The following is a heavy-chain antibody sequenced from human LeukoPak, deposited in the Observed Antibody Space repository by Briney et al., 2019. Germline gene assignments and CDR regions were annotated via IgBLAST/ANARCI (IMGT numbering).Heavy chain of an antibody. V-gene: IGHV4-59*01. CDR2: IYYSGSI. CDR1: GGSISSYY. Sequence: SETLSLTCTVSGGSISSYYWSWIRQPPGKGLEWIGYIYYSGSINYNPSLKSRVTISVDTSKNQFSLKLSSVTAADTAVYYCARSIAVAGYYYYYGMDVWGQGTTVTVSS. CDR3: ARSIAVAGYYYYYGMDV. J-gene: IGHJ6*02. D-gene: IGHD6-19*01.